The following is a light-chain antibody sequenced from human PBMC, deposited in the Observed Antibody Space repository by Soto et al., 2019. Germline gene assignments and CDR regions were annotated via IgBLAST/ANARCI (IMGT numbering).Light chain of an antibody. CDR1: KNDIGVYDF. J-gene: IGLJ1*01. CDR3: KSYAGSNTYV. Sequence: QSVLTQPPSASGSPGQSVTISCTGTKNDIGVYDFVSSYQHHPGKAPRLIIYEVVQRPSGVPDRFSGSTSGNTASLTVSGLQAADEADYFCKSYAGSNTYVFGSGTKVTVL. CDR2: EVV. V-gene: IGLV2-8*01.